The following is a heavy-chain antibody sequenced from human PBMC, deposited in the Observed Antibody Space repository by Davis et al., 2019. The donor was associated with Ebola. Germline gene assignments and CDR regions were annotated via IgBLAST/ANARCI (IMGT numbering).Heavy chain of an antibody. J-gene: IGHJ3*02. Sequence: GESLKISCKGSGYSFTSYWIGWVRQMPGKGLEWMGIIYPGDSYTNYSPSFQGHVTISADKSISTAYLQWSSLKASDTAMYYCATDIVVVVAATNDAFDIWGQGTMVTVSS. D-gene: IGHD2-15*01. V-gene: IGHV5-51*01. CDR3: ATDIVVVVAATNDAFDI. CDR2: IYPGDSYT. CDR1: GYSFTSYW.